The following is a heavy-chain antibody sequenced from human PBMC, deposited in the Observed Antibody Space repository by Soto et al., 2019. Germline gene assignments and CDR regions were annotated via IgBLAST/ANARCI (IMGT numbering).Heavy chain of an antibody. D-gene: IGHD6-19*01. CDR3: ARDRSSGLNS. V-gene: IGHV3-48*01. J-gene: IGHJ4*02. Sequence: GGSLRLSCAASGFTFSSYSMNWVRQAPGKGLEWVSYISSSSSTIFYADSVKGRFTISRDNAKNSLYLQMNSLRAEDTAVYYCARDRSSGLNSWGQGTLVTVSS. CDR1: GFTFSSYS. CDR2: ISSSSSTI.